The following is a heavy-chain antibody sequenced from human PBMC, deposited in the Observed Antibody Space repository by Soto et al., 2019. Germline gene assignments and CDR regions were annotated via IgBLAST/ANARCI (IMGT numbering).Heavy chain of an antibody. Sequence: QVQLVQSGAEAKRPGASVKVSCKASGYTFTTHDIHWVRQAPGQGLGWMGWMNTNTNSTDGAQKFQGRINLTWNTSISTAYLELRRLKFDDPAVYYCAREVVEVVETTSLWFDPWGQGTLVTVSS. V-gene: IGHV1-8*01. D-gene: IGHD2-15*01. J-gene: IGHJ5*02. CDR1: GYTFTTHD. CDR3: AREVVEVVETTSLWFDP. CDR2: MNTNTNST.